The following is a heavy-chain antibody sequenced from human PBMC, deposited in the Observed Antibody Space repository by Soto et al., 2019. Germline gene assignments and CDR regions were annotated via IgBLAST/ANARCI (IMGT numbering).Heavy chain of an antibody. J-gene: IGHJ4*02. CDR3: ARGYYDSSRILDY. V-gene: IGHV3-30-3*01. Sequence: GGSLRLSCAAYGFTFSSYAMHWVRQAPGKGLEWVAVISYDGSNKYYADSVKGRFTISRDNSKNTLYLQMNSLRAEDTAVYYCARGYYDSSRILDYWGQGTLVTVSS. CDR2: ISYDGSNK. D-gene: IGHD3-22*01. CDR1: GFTFSSYA.